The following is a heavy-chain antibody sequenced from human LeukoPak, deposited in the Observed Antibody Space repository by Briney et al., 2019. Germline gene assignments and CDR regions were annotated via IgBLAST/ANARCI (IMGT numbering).Heavy chain of an antibody. CDR3: AKGTGRYWTFFDY. D-gene: IGHD1-26*01. J-gene: IGHJ4*02. V-gene: IGHV3-9*01. CDR2: ISWNSGSI. Sequence: PGGSLRLSCAASGFTFDDYAMHWVRLAPGKGLEWVSGISWNSGSIDYAVSVKGRFIISRDNAKNSPYLQMNGLRPEDTALYYCAKGTGRYWTFFDYWGQGTLVIVST. CDR1: GFTFDDYA.